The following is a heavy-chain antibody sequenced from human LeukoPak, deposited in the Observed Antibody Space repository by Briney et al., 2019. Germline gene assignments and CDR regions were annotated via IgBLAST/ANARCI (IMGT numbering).Heavy chain of an antibody. J-gene: IGHJ5*02. CDR1: GYTFTSYD. Sequence: GASVKVSCKASGYTFTSYDINWVRQATGQGLEWMRWMNPNSGNTGYAQKFQGRVTMTRDTSISTAYMELSSLRSEDTAVYYCARDSEYQLLSPKFDPWGQGTLVTVSS. V-gene: IGHV1-8*01. CDR2: MNPNSGNT. CDR3: ARDSEYQLLSPKFDP. D-gene: IGHD2-2*01.